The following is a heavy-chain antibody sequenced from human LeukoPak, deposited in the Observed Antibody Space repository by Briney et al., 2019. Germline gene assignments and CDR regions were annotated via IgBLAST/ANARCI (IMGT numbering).Heavy chain of an antibody. CDR1: GYTFTSYD. CDR2: MNPNSGNT. D-gene: IGHD3-16*02. V-gene: IGHV1-8*03. Sequence: ASVKVSCKASGYTFTSYDINWVRQATGQGLEWMGWMNPNSGNTGYAQKFQGRVTITRNTSISTAYMELRSLRSEDTAVYYCARAGHDYVWGSYRLSWFDPWGQGTLVTVSS. CDR3: ARAGHDYVWGSYRLSWFDP. J-gene: IGHJ5*02.